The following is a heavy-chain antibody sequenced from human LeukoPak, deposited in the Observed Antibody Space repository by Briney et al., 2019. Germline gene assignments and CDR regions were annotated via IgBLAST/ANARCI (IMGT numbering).Heavy chain of an antibody. Sequence: TGGSLRLSCAASGFTFSSYAMSWVRQAPGKGLEWVSAIGGSGGSTYYADSVKGRFTISRDNSKNPLYLQMNSLRAEDTAVYYCAKHPQLRYFDWFPTFFDWGQGTLVTVSS. D-gene: IGHD3-9*01. V-gene: IGHV3-23*01. J-gene: IGHJ4*02. CDR3: AKHPQLRYFDWFPTFFD. CDR2: IGGSGGST. CDR1: GFTFSSYA.